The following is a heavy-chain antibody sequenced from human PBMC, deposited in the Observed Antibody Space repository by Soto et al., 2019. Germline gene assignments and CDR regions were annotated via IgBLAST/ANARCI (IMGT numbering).Heavy chain of an antibody. CDR3: ARSGWLKGPIY. CDR1: GGPISRSKW. J-gene: IGHJ4*02. V-gene: IGHV4-4*03. D-gene: IGHD3-10*01. CDR2: IYHSGST. Sequence: PKKLCLTYAGTGGPISRSKWWSSVRQPPGKGLEWIGEIYHSGSTNYNPSLKSRVTISVAKYTNQFYLKLSSVTAADTAFCYCARSGWLKGPIYWGPGTFVTVS.